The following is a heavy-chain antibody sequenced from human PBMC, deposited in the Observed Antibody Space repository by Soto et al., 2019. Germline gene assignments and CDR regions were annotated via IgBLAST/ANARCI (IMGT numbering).Heavy chain of an antibody. J-gene: IGHJ6*02. CDR1: GFTFSSYW. CDR3: ARRRSSWPNYGMDV. D-gene: IGHD6-13*01. CDR2: IKQDGSEK. V-gene: IGHV3-7*03. Sequence: GGSLRLSCAASGFTFSSYWMSWVRQAPGKGLEWVANIKQDGSEKYYVDSVKGRFTISRDNAKNSLYLQMNSLRAEDTAVYYCARRRSSWPNYGMDVWGQGTTVTVSS.